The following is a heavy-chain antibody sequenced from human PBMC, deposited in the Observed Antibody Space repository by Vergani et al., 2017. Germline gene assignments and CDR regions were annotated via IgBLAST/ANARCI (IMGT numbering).Heavy chain of an antibody. CDR1: GFTFSSYG. Sequence: VQLVESGGVVVQPGGSLRLSCAASGFTFSSYGMHWVRQAPGKGLEWVAVIWYDGSNKYYADSVKGRFTISRDNSKNTLYLQMNSLRAEDTAVYYCARKAYSGSYYVDYFDYWGQGTLVTASS. CDR2: IWYDGSNK. J-gene: IGHJ4*02. CDR3: ARKAYSGSYYVDYFDY. V-gene: IGHV3-33*01. D-gene: IGHD1-26*01.